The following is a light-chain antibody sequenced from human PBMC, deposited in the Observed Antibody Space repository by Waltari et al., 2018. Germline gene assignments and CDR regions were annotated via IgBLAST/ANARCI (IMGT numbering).Light chain of an antibody. V-gene: IGKV1-12*01. CDR3: QQADSFSWT. CDR1: QHCGTS. Sequence: DIQLTQSPPSVSSSIGDRITITCRANQHCGTSLAWYQQKPGKAPNLLIYAVSTLQTGVPSRFSGSGSGTDFTLTINGLQPEDFATYYCQQADSFSWTFGQGTKVEIK. CDR2: AVS. J-gene: IGKJ1*01.